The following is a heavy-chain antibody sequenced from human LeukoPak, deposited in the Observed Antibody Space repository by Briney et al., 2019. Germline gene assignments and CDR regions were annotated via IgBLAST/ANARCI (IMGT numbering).Heavy chain of an antibody. CDR2: IYYSGST. D-gene: IGHD1-26*01. J-gene: IGHJ4*02. CDR3: ARLLVGATTNYFDY. Sequence: PSETLSLTCTVSGGSISSYYWSWIRQPPGKGLEWIGYIYYSGSTNYNPSLKSRVTISVDTSKNQFSLKLSSVTAADTAVYYCARLLVGATTNYFDYWGQGTLVTVSS. V-gene: IGHV4-59*08. CDR1: GGSISSYY.